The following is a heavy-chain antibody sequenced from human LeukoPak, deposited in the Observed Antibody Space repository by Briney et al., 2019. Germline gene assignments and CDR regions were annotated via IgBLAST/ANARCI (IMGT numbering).Heavy chain of an antibody. V-gene: IGHV4-59*01. CDR1: GGSINYYY. J-gene: IGHJ4*02. CDR3: ARVGSSGYYFDY. D-gene: IGHD3-22*01. Sequence: KTSETLSLTCTVSGGSINYYYWSWIRQPPGKGLERIGYIYYRGSTNYNPSLNSRVTISVDTSKNQFSLKLTSVTAADTAVYYCARVGSSGYYFDYWGQGTLVTVSS. CDR2: IYYRGST.